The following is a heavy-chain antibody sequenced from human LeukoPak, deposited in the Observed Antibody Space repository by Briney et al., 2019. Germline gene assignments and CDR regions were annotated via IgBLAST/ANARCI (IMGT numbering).Heavy chain of an antibody. J-gene: IGHJ6*03. D-gene: IGHD3-22*01. CDR3: ARATHYSASTGGPYMDV. CDR2: IYHAGST. CDR1: GGSISSGGYF. V-gene: IGHV4-31*03. Sequence: PSQTLSLTCTVSGGSISSGGYFWSWIRQHPGKGLEWIAYIYHAGSTHDNPSLRGRVAISLDTSANQFSLRLSSVTAADTAVYFCARATHYSASTGGPYMDVWGQGTTVTVSS.